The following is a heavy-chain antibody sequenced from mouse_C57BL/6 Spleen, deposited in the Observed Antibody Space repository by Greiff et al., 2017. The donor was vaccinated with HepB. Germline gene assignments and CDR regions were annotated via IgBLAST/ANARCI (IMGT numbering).Heavy chain of an antibody. CDR1: GFTFSDYG. CDR3: ARNYYGSRGGYFDY. Sequence: DVKLQESGGGLVKPGGSLKLSCAASGFTFSDYGMHWVRQAPEKGLEWVAYISSGSSTIYYADTVKGRFTISRDNAKNTLFLQMTSLRSEDTAMYYCARNYYGSRGGYFDYWGQGTTLTVSS. J-gene: IGHJ2*01. CDR2: ISSGSSTI. V-gene: IGHV5-17*01. D-gene: IGHD1-1*01.